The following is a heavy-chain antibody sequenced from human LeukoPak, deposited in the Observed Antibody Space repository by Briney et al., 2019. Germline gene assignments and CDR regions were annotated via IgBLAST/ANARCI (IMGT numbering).Heavy chain of an antibody. V-gene: IGHV3-66*02. D-gene: IGHD2-2*02. CDR1: GFTVSSNY. CDR2: IYSGGST. Sequence: PGGSLRLSCAASGFTVSSNYMSWVRQAPGKGLEWVSVIYSGGSTYYADSVKGRFTISRDNSKNTLYLQMNSLRAEDTAVYYCGVVPAAIQWYYFDYWGQGTLVTVSS. J-gene: IGHJ4*02. CDR3: GVVPAAIQWYYFDY.